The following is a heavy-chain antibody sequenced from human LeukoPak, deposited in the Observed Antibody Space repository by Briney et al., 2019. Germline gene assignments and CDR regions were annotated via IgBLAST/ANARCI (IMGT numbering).Heavy chain of an antibody. CDR1: GGSISSRSYY. CDR3: ARDRRKYYYDSSGYYPFDAFDI. Sequence: SETLSLTCTVSGGSISSRSYYWGWIRQPPGKGLEWIGSIYYSGSTYYNPSLKSRVTISVDTSKNQFSLKLSSVTAADTAVYYCARDRRKYYYDSSGYYPFDAFDIWGQGTMVTVSS. V-gene: IGHV4-39*02. D-gene: IGHD3-22*01. CDR2: IYYSGST. J-gene: IGHJ3*02.